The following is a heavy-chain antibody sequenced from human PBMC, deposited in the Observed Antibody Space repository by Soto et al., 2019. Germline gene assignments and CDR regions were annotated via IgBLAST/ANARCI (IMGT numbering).Heavy chain of an antibody. J-gene: IGHJ4*02. CDR3: ARDLGGLRDYYDSSGYPHYFDY. V-gene: IGHV1-69*12. CDR1: GGTFSSYA. Sequence: QVQLVQSGAEVKKPGSSVKVSCKASGGTFSSYAISWVRQAPGQGLEWMGGIIAIFGTANYAQKFQGRVTITADESTSTAYMELSSLRSEDTAVYYCARDLGGLRDYYDSSGYPHYFDYWGQGTLVTVSS. CDR2: IIAIFGTA. D-gene: IGHD3-22*01.